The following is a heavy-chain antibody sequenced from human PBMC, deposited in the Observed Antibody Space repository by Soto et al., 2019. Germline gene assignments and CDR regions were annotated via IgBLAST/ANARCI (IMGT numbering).Heavy chain of an antibody. D-gene: IGHD6-13*01. V-gene: IGHV4-4*07. Sequence: PSETLSLTCTVSGGSISSYYWSWIRQPAGKGLEWIGRIYTSGSTNYNPSLKSRVTMSVDTSKNQFSLKLSSVTAADTAVYYCARDPSYSSRPRSNWFDPWGRGTLVTVSS. CDR1: GGSISSYY. CDR2: IYTSGST. J-gene: IGHJ5*02. CDR3: ARDPSYSSRPRSNWFDP.